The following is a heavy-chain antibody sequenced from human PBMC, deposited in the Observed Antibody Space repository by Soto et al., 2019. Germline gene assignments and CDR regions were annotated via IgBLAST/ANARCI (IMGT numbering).Heavy chain of an antibody. D-gene: IGHD3-3*01. CDR1: GYTFTSYD. J-gene: IGHJ6*02. V-gene: IGHV1-8*01. CDR3: ARVFGYDFWSGYLGSYYYYGMDV. Sequence: QVQLVQSGAEVKKPGASVKVSCKASGYTFTSYDINWVRQATGQGLEWMGWMHPTSGNTGYAQKFQGRVTMTRNTSISTAYMELSSLRSEDTAVYYCARVFGYDFWSGYLGSYYYYGMDVWGQGTTVTVSS. CDR2: MHPTSGNT.